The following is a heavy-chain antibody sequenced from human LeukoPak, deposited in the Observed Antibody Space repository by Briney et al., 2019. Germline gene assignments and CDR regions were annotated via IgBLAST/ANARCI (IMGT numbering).Heavy chain of an antibody. CDR3: EGISGGGTNAFDI. D-gene: IGHD7-27*01. CDR1: GFTFSSYA. Sequence: GGSLRLSCAASGFTFSSYAMHWVRQAPGKGLEWVAVISYDGSNKYYADPVKGRFTISRDNSKNTLYLQMSSVRAEDTAVYYCEGISGGGTNAFDIWGQGTMVTVSS. CDR2: ISYDGSNK. V-gene: IGHV3-30*04. J-gene: IGHJ3*02.